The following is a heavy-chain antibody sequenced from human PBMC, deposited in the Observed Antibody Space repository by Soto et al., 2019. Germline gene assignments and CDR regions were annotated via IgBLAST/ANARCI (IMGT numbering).Heavy chain of an antibody. CDR3: ARGRRKDYGSGSYRGMDV. D-gene: IGHD3-10*01. CDR2: IGTAGDP. CDR1: GFTFSSYD. Sequence: EVQLVESGGGLVQPGGSLRLSCAASGFTFSSYDMHWVRQATGKGLEWVSAIGTAGDPYYPGSVKGRFTISRENAKNSLYLEMNSLRAGDTAVYYCARGRRKDYGSGSYRGMDVWGQGTTVPVSS. V-gene: IGHV3-13*05. J-gene: IGHJ6*02.